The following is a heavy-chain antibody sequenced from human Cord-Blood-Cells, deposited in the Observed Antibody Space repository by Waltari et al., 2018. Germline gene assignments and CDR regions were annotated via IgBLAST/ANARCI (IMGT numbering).Heavy chain of an antibody. CDR1: GGTLSRYA. D-gene: IGHD2-2*02. V-gene: IGHV1-69*01. Sequence: QVQLVQSGAEVKKPGSSVKVSCKASGGTLSRYAISWVRQAPGQGLEWRGGIIPIFGTANYAQKFQGRVTITADESTSTAYMELSSLRSEDTAVYYCASGGGYCSSTSCYIFDYWGQGTLVTVSS. CDR2: IIPIFGTA. CDR3: ASGGGYCSSTSCYIFDY. J-gene: IGHJ4*02.